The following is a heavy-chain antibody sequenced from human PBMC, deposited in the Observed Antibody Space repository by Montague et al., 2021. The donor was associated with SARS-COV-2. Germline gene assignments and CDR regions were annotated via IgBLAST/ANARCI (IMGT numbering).Heavy chain of an antibody. V-gene: IGHV3-30*04. CDR2: TSYDGSNK. Sequence: SLRLSCAASGFTFSSYAMHWVRQAPGKGLEWVALTSYDGSNKYYVDSEKGRFTISRDNSKNTLYVQMNSLRAEDTAMYYCARAGSGSYRYGMDVWGQGTTVTVSS. CDR3: ARAGSGSYRYGMDV. J-gene: IGHJ6*02. D-gene: IGHD3-10*01. CDR1: GFTFSSYA.